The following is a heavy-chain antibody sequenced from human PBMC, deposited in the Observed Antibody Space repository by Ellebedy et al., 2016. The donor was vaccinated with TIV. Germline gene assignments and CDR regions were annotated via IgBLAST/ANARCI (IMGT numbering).Heavy chain of an antibody. D-gene: IGHD4-17*01. CDR2: ISYDGKNA. Sequence: GESLKISCEASGFTFGAYAIHWVRQAPGKGLEWVAFISYDGKNADYTDSVKGRFTISRDKSKNTVSLQMNSLRVEDTATYYCVRDLVYGDYVFDYWGQGTLVTVSS. J-gene: IGHJ4*02. CDR1: GFTFGAYA. CDR3: VRDLVYGDYVFDY. V-gene: IGHV3-30*04.